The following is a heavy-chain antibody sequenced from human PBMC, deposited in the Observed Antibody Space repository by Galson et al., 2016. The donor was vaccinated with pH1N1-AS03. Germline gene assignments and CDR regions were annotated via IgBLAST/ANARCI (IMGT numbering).Heavy chain of an antibody. J-gene: IGHJ3*02. CDR1: GFTFRSYA. CDR2: VRVRGGIT. CDR3: AKGSSGWAHDVFDI. D-gene: IGHD6-19*01. Sequence: SLRLSCAASGFTFRSYAMSWVRQAPGKGLEWVSGVRVRGGITFYADSVKGRFTISRDNSKNTLYLQMNSLRAEDTAVYYWAKGSSGWAHDVFDIWGQGTMVTVSS. V-gene: IGHV3-23*01.